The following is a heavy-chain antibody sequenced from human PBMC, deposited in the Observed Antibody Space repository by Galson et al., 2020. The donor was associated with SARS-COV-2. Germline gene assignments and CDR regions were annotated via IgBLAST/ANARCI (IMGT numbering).Heavy chain of an antibody. D-gene: IGHD6-19*01. CDR1: GFSLSTSGMC. CDR2: IDWDDDK. CDR3: ARIPVAGRFYEYYYYGMDV. V-gene: IGHV2-70*01. J-gene: IGHJ6*02. Sequence: SGPTLVKPTQTLTLTCTFSGFSLSTSGMCVSWIRQPPGKALEWLALIDWDDDKYYSTSLKTRLTISKDTSKNQVVLTMTNMDPVDTATYYWARIPVAGRFYEYYYYGMDVWGQGTTVTVSS.